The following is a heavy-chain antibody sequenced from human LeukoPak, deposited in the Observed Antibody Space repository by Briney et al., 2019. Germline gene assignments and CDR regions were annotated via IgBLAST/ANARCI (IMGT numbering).Heavy chain of an antibody. Sequence: SETLSLTCAVYGGSFSGYYWSWIRQPPGKGLEWIGEINHSGSTNYNPSLKSRVTISVDTSKNQFSLKLSSVTAADTAVYYCARGPVGAGNFDYWGQGTLVTVSS. V-gene: IGHV4-34*01. D-gene: IGHD1-26*01. CDR1: GGSFSGYY. J-gene: IGHJ4*02. CDR2: INHSGST. CDR3: ARGPVGAGNFDY.